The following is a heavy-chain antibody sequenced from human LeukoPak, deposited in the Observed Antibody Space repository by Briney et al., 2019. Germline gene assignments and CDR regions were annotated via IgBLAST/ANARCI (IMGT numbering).Heavy chain of an antibody. J-gene: IGHJ3*02. CDR1: GFTFSSYA. Sequence: GGSLRLSCAASGFTFSSYAMSWVRHAPGKGLEWVSTISGSGGSTYYADSVKGRFTISRDNSKNTLSLQMNSLRADDTAVYYCARGYCSSINCYAFDIWGQGTMVTVSS. V-gene: IGHV3-23*01. D-gene: IGHD2-2*01. CDR3: ARGYCSSINCYAFDI. CDR2: ISGSGGST.